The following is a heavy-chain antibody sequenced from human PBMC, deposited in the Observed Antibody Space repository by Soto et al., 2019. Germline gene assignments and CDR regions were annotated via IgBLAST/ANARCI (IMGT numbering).Heavy chain of an antibody. CDR2: ISSSSSYI. CDR1: GFTFSSYS. CDR3: ARVSWSAGYYYYYMDV. V-gene: IGHV3-21*01. D-gene: IGHD3-10*01. Sequence: GGSLRLSCAASGFTFSSYSMNWVRQAPGKGLEWVSSISSSSSYIYYADSVKGRFTISRDNAKNSLYLQMNSLRAEDTAVYYCARVSWSAGYYYYYMDVWGKGTTVTVSS. J-gene: IGHJ6*03.